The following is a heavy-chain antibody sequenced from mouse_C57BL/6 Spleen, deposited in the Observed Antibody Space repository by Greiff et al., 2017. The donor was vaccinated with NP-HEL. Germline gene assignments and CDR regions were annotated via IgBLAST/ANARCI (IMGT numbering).Heavy chain of an antibody. CDR2: ISNGGGST. CDR3: ARRETLYDYTSWFAY. J-gene: IGHJ3*01. D-gene: IGHD2-4*01. V-gene: IGHV5-12*01. CDR1: GFTFSDYY. Sequence: EVKVVESGGGLVQPGGSLKLSCAASGFTFSDYYMYWVRQTPEKRLEWVAYISNGGGSTYYPDTVQGRFTFSRDNAKNTLYLQMSRLKSEDTAMYYCARRETLYDYTSWFAYWGQGTLVTVSA.